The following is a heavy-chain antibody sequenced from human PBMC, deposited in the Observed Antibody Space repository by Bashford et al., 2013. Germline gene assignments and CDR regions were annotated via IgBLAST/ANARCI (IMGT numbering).Heavy chain of an antibody. J-gene: IGHJ4*02. D-gene: IGHD3-10*01. CDR3: ARARASFVFMVRGAVDY. V-gene: IGHV4-30-4*08. CDR1: GGSISSDNYY. CDR2: INHSGST. Sequence: SETLSLTCTVSGGSISSDNYYWSWIRQHPGKGLEWIGYINHSGSTYYNPSLMSRVTISVDTSKNQFSLKLSSVTAADTAVYYCARARASFVFMVRGAVDYWGQGTLVTVSS.